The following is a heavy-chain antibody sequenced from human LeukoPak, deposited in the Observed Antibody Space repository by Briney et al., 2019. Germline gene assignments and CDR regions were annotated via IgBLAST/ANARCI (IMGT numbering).Heavy chain of an antibody. CDR3: ATSRGYYYDSSGYYYFDY. D-gene: IGHD3-22*01. CDR1: GFTLSSYA. V-gene: IGHV3-23*01. Sequence: GGSLRLSCAASGFTLSSYAMSWVRQAPGKGLEWVSAISGSGGSTYYADSVKGRFTISRDNSKNTLYLQMNSLRAEDTAVYYCATSRGYYYDSSGYYYFDYWGQGTLVTVSS. J-gene: IGHJ4*02. CDR2: ISGSGGST.